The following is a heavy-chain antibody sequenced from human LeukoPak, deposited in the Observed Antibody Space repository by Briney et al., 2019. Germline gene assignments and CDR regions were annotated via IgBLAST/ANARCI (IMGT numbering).Heavy chain of an antibody. Sequence: GGSLRLSCVASGFTVSTNYMNWVRQAPGKGLERVSVIYSGGSTYYAASVKGRFTISRDNSKNTLYLQMNSLRAEDTAVYYCARGLAYCSGGSCRWGQGTLVTVS. CDR1: GFTVSTNY. CDR2: IYSGGST. CDR3: ARGLAYCSGGSCR. D-gene: IGHD2-15*01. J-gene: IGHJ4*02. V-gene: IGHV3-53*01.